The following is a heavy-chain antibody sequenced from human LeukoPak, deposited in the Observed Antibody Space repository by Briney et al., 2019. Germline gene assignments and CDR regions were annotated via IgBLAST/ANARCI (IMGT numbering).Heavy chain of an antibody. D-gene: IGHD1-26*01. Sequence: ASVKLSCKASGYNFTNYAISWVRQAPGQGLEWVGWISAYKGNTRYAQRLQGRATMTTDTSTSTAYMELRRLRSDDTAVYYCVVSWELPQYFDYWGQGTQVAVSS. CDR3: VVSWELPQYFDY. CDR1: GYNFTNYA. CDR2: ISAYKGNT. J-gene: IGHJ4*02. V-gene: IGHV1-18*01.